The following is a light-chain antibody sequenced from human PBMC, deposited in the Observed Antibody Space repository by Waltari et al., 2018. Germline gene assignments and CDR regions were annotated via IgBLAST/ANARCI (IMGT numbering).Light chain of an antibody. J-gene: IGKJ4*01. Sequence: EILLTQSPGTLSLSPGDRATLSCTTSQTVNTYLAWYQQKPGRPPRLLIYDSSNRATGIPARFRGSGSGTDFTLTISSLEPEDFAVYYCQQRTSWPLTFGGGTKVEI. CDR2: DSS. CDR3: QQRTSWPLT. V-gene: IGKV3-11*01. CDR1: QTVNTY.